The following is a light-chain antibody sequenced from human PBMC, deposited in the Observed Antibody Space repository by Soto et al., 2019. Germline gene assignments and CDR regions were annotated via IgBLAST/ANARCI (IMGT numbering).Light chain of an antibody. Sequence: EIVLTQSPGTMSLSPGERATLSCRASQSVASSYLAWYQQKPGQAPRLLIHGTSSRATGIPDRFSGSGSGTDFTLTISRLEPEDFAVYYCQCGSSLWTLGQGTKVEIK. CDR1: QSVASSY. CDR3: QCGSSLWT. J-gene: IGKJ1*01. V-gene: IGKV3-20*01. CDR2: GTS.